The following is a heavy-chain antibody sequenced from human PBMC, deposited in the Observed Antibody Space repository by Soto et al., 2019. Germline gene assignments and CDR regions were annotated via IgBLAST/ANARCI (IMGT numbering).Heavy chain of an antibody. Sequence: QITLKESGPTLVKPTQTLTLTCTFSGFSVSTSGVGVAWIRQPPGKALEWLALIYWDDDKRYSPFLQSRVTINKDASKNQVVRTMTNMDPVDTATYYCAHKGGRGAGMDVWGQGTTVTVAS. CDR2: IYWDDDK. V-gene: IGHV2-5*02. CDR3: AHKGGRGAGMDV. J-gene: IGHJ6*02. D-gene: IGHD2-15*01. CDR1: GFSVSTSGVG.